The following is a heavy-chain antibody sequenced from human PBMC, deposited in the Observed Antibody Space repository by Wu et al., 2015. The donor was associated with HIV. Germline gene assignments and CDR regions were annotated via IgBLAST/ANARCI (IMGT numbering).Heavy chain of an antibody. CDR3: ARDRQGLWWEPLKPKNAFDI. V-gene: IGHV1-2*02. CDR2: INPNSGGT. CDR1: GYTFTGYY. Sequence: VQLVQSGAEVKKPGASVKVSCKASGYTFTGYYMHWVRQAPGQGLEWMGWINPNSGGTNYAQKFQGRVTMTRDTSISTAYMELSRLRSDDTAVYYCARDRQGLWWEPLKPKNAFDIWGQGTMVTVSS. J-gene: IGHJ3*02. D-gene: IGHD1-26*01.